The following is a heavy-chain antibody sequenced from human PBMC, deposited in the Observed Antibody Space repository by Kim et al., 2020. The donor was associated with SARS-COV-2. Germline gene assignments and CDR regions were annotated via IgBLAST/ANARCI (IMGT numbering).Heavy chain of an antibody. CDR1: GFTFSSYE. Sequence: GGSLRLSCAASGFTFSSYEMNWVRQAPGKGLEWVSYISSSGSTIYYADSVKGRFTISRDNSKNSLYLQMNSLRAEDTAVYYCARDLASFSGFRELLYVFVHYYMYVWGKATTVTDPS. V-gene: IGHV3-48*03. CDR2: ISSSGSTI. D-gene: IGHD3-10*01. CDR3: ARDLASFSGFRELLYVFVHYYMYV. J-gene: IGHJ6*03.